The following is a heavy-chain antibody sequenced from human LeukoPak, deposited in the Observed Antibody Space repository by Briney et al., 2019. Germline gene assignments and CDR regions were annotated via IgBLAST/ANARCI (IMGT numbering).Heavy chain of an antibody. CDR2: ISASGRTK. V-gene: IGHV3-48*04. D-gene: IGHD1-26*01. CDR1: GVPFSGDS. J-gene: IGHJ4*01. CDR3: ASQSSGSSTRAPDF. Sequence: PGGSLTLSCVNSGVPFSGDSLNWVRQAPGKGLEWISYISASGRTKYYADSVKGRFHISRDNAKKSLYLQMDNLRGEDTALYYCASQSSGSSTRAPDFWGHGTLVTVSS.